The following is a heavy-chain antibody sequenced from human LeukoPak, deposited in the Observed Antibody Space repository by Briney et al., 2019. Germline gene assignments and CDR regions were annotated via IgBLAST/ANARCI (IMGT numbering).Heavy chain of an antibody. D-gene: IGHD1-1*01. CDR1: GRSFSGYY. V-gene: IGHV4-34*01. CDR2: INHSGST. J-gene: IGHJ4*02. CDR3: ARWNWDRDY. Sequence: PSETLPLTCAVYGRSFSGYYWSWIRQPPGKGLEWIGEINHSGSTNYNPSLKSRVTISVDTSKNQFFLKLSSVTAADTAVYYCARWNWDRDYWGQGTLVTVSS.